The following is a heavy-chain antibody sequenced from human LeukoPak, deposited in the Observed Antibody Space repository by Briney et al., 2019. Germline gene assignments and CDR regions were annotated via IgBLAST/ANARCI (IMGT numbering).Heavy chain of an antibody. CDR2: FDPEDGET. J-gene: IGHJ5*02. CDR1: VYTLTELS. CDR3: ATGYYYDSSGYYYSHNWFDP. V-gene: IGHV1-24*01. Sequence: GASVKVSCKVSVYTLTELSMHWVRQAPGKGLEGMGGFDPEDGETIYAQKFQGRVTMTEDTSTDTAYMELSSLRSEDTAVYYCATGYYYDSSGYYYSHNWFDPWGQGTLVTVSS. D-gene: IGHD3-22*01.